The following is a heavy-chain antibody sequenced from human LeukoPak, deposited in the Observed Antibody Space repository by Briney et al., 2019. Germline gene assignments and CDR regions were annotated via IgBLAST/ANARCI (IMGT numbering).Heavy chain of an antibody. V-gene: IGHV3-48*01. D-gene: IGHD7-27*01. CDR3: ARESITGDRDFDY. Sequence: GGSLRLSCADSGFTSSGYSMKWVRQAPGRGLEWLSYISSGSRTIFYGDSVKGRFIISRDNAKNSLYLLMNSLRADDTAVYYCARESITGDRDFDYWGQGTLITVSS. J-gene: IGHJ4*02. CDR2: ISSGSRTI. CDR1: GFTSSGYS.